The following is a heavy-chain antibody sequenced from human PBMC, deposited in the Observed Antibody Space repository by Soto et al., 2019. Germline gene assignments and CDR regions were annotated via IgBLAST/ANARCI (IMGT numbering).Heavy chain of an antibody. D-gene: IGHD6-13*01. CDR3: ARDRAIAAGIPLLHGTEV. CDR1: GCTFISYS. J-gene: IGHJ6*01. Sequence: GGSLRLSCAASGCTFISYSMNWVLQAPWKGLEWVSYISSSSSTIYYADSVKGRFTISRDNAKNSLYLQMNSLRDEDTAVYYCARDRAIAAGIPLLHGTEVWGQGTSVNVPS. V-gene: IGHV3-48*02. CDR2: ISSSSSTI.